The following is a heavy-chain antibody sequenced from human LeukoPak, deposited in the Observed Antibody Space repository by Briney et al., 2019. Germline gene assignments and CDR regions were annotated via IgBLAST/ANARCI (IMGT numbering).Heavy chain of an antibody. CDR1: GFTFSGSA. D-gene: IGHD6-19*01. Sequence: GGSLRLSCAASGFTFSGSAMHRVRQASGKGLEWVGRIRSKANSYATAYAASVKGRFTISRDDSKNTAYLQMNSLKTEDTAVYYCTSTHADSSGWYSHGAFDIWGQGTMVTVSS. CDR3: TSTHADSSGWYSHGAFDI. J-gene: IGHJ3*02. V-gene: IGHV3-73*01. CDR2: IRSKANSYAT.